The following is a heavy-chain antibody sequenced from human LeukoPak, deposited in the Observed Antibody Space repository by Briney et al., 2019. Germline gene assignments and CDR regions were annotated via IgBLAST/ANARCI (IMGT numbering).Heavy chain of an antibody. Sequence: GGSLRLSCAASGFTFDDYAMHWVRQAPGKGLEWVSGISWNSGSIGYADSVKGRFTISRDNAKNSLYLQMNSLRAEDTALYYCAKDGRAVGYFDYWGQGTLVTVSS. CDR2: ISWNSGSI. CDR1: GFTFDDYA. CDR3: AKDGRAVGYFDY. D-gene: IGHD1-26*01. V-gene: IGHV3-9*01. J-gene: IGHJ4*02.